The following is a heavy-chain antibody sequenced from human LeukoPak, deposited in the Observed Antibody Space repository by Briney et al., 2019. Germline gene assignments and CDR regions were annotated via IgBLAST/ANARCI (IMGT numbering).Heavy chain of an antibody. J-gene: IGHJ4*02. Sequence: PSETLSLTCSVSGYSISSGYYWGWIRQTPGKGLEWIANVYHSGSTYFNPSLKSRVTVSVDTSKNQFSLRLSSVTAADTAVYYCAKGGGGVLASWGQGTLVTVSS. V-gene: IGHV4-38-2*02. CDR1: GYSISSGYY. D-gene: IGHD3-16*01. CDR3: AKGGGGVLAS. CDR2: VYHSGST.